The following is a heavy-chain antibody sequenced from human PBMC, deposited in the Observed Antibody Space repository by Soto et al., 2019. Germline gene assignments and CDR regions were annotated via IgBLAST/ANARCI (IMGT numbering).Heavy chain of an antibody. CDR2: IDYSGTL. V-gene: IGHV4-39*01. D-gene: IGHD3-3*01. Sequence: QLQLQESGPGLVKPSETLSLTCNASGGSISSSPYAWGWIRQSPGKGLEWIGTIDYSGTLYYNPSLKSRITISVDTSKNQISLRLSSVTAADTAVYYCARHVHNQGYEYYFDSWGQGTLVTVSS. J-gene: IGHJ4*02. CDR3: ARHVHNQGYEYYFDS. CDR1: GGSISSSPYA.